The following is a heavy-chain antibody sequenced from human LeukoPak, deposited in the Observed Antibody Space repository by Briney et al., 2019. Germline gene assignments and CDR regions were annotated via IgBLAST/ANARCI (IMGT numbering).Heavy chain of an antibody. Sequence: GGSQRLSCAASGFTFSSYGMHWVRQAPGKGLEWVAVISYDGSNKYYADSVKGRFTISRDNSKNTLYLQMNSLRAEDTAVYYCAKDRYYYDSSGSIYFDYWGQGTLVTVSS. CDR3: AKDRYYYDSSGSIYFDY. CDR2: ISYDGSNK. CDR1: GFTFSSYG. D-gene: IGHD3-22*01. J-gene: IGHJ4*02. V-gene: IGHV3-30*18.